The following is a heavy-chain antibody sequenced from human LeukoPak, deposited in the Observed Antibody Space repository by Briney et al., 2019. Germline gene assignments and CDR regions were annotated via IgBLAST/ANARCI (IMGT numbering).Heavy chain of an antibody. CDR1: GGSFSGYY. CDR2: INHSGST. V-gene: IGHV4-34*01. CDR3: ARAQIGSGWAPVDY. J-gene: IGHJ4*02. Sequence: SETLSLTCAVYGGSFSGYYWSWIRQPPGKGLEWIGEINHSGSTNYNPSLKSRVTISVDTSKNQFSLKLSSVTAADTAVYYCARAQIGSGWAPVDYWGQGTLVTVSS. D-gene: IGHD6-19*01.